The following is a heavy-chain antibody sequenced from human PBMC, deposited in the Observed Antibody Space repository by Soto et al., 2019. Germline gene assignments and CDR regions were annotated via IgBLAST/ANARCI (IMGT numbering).Heavy chain of an antibody. CDR3: ATLTQYDILTCFYPC. CDR2: IYSDGST. V-gene: IGHV3-66*01. Sequence: EVQLVESGGGMVQPGGSLRLSCAASGFTVNSNYMSWVRQAPGKGLEWVSVIYSDGSTYYADSVKGRFIISRDNSNNTLYFQMNSLRAEDTAVYYCATLTQYDILTCFYPCWGQGTLVTVSS. D-gene: IGHD3-9*01. J-gene: IGHJ4*02. CDR1: GFTVNSNY.